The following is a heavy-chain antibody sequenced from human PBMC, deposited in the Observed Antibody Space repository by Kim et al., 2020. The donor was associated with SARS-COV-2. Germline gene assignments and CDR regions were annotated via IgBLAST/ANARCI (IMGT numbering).Heavy chain of an antibody. CDR3: ARITMVRGVIWNVGWYFDY. CDR1: GFTFSSYW. V-gene: IGHV3-7*01. CDR2: IKQDGSEK. Sequence: GGSLRLSCAASGFTFSSYWMSWVRQAPGKGLEWVANIKQDGSEKYYVDSVKGRFTISRDNAKNSLYLQMNSLRAEDTAWYYCARITMVRGVIWNVGWYFDYWGQGTLVTVSS. J-gene: IGHJ4*02. D-gene: IGHD3-10*01.